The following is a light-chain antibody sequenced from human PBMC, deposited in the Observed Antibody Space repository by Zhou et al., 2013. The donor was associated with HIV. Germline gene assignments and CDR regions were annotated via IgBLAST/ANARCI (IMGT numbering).Light chain of an antibody. CDR1: SSDVGGYNY. CDR3: SSYTSSSLFV. Sequence: QSALTQPPSASGSPGQSVTISCTGTSSDVGGYNYVSWYQQHPGKAPKLMIYDVNKRPSGVSDRFSGSKSGNTASLTISGVQAEDEADYYCSSYTSSSLFVFGSGTKVTVL. J-gene: IGLJ1*01. V-gene: IGLV2-8*01. CDR2: DVN.